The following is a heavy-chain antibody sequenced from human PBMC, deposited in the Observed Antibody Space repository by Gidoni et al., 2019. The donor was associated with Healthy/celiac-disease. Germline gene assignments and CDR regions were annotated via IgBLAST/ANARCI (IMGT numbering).Heavy chain of an antibody. CDR1: GFTFSSDA. CDR2: ISGSGGST. D-gene: IGHD2-21*02. CDR3: AKDGRAYCGGDCYFDY. Sequence: EVQLLESGGGLVQPGGSLRLSCAASGFTFSSDAMSWVRQAPGKGLEWVSAISGSGGSTYYADSVKGRFTISRDNSKNTLYLQMNSLRAEDTAVYYCAKDGRAYCGGDCYFDYWGQGTLVTVSS. J-gene: IGHJ4*02. V-gene: IGHV3-23*01.